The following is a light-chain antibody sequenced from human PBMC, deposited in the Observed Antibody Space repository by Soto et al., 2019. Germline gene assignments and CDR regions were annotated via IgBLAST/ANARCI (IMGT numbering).Light chain of an antibody. J-gene: IGLJ2*01. CDR1: SSNIGSHY. CDR2: RNN. V-gene: IGLV1-47*01. Sequence: QSVLTQPPSASGPPGQRVTISCSGSSSNIGSHYVYWYQQLPGTAPKLLIYRNNQRPSGVPDRFSGSRSGTSASLAISGLRSEDEADDYCAAWDASLSGVVFGGGTKLTVL. CDR3: AAWDASLSGVV.